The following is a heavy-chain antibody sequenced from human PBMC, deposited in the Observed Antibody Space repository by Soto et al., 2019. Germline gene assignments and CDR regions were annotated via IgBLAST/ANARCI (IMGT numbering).Heavy chain of an antibody. CDR3: ARGPVEQWLVVRDDAFDI. J-gene: IGHJ3*02. CDR2: IIPISGTA. Sequence: SVKVSCKASGGTFSSYAISWVRQAPGQGLEWMGGIIPISGTANYAQKFQGRVTITADESTSTAYMELSSLRSEDTAVYYCARGPVEQWLVVRDDAFDIWGQGTMVTV. CDR1: GGTFSSYA. V-gene: IGHV1-69*13. D-gene: IGHD6-19*01.